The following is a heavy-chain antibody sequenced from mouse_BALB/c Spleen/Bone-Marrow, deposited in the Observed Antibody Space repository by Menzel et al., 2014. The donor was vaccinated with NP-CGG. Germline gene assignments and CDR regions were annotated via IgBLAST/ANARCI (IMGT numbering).Heavy chain of an antibody. CDR2: IRNKANGYTT. D-gene: IGHD1-2*01. CDR3: ARDIGRLLFDY. CDR1: GFTFTDYY. J-gene: IGHJ2*01. V-gene: IGHV7-3*02. Sequence: EVQGVESGGGLVQPGGSLRLSCETSGFTFTDYYMNWVRQPPGKALEWLGFIRNKANGYTTEYSASVKSRFTISRDNSQSILYLQMNTLRAEDSATYYCARDIGRLLFDYWGQGTTLTVSS.